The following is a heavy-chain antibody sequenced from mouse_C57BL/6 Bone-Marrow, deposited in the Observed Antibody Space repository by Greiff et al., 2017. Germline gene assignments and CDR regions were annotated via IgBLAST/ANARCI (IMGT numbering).Heavy chain of an antibody. Sequence: VNLVESGPGLVQPSPSLSITCTVSGFSLSSSSVNWVRQSPGKGLEWLGVIWSGGSTDYNAAFISRLSISKDNSKSQVFFKMNSLQANDTAIYYCARRGDYYGSIWFAYWGQGTLVTVSA. J-gene: IGHJ3*01. CDR1: GFSLSSSS. CDR3: ARRGDYYGSIWFAY. V-gene: IGHV2-2*02. D-gene: IGHD1-1*01. CDR2: IWSGGST.